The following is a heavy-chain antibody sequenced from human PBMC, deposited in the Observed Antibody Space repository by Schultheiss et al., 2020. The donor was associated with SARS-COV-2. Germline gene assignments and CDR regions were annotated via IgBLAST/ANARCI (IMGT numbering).Heavy chain of an antibody. V-gene: IGHV3-21*04. D-gene: IGHD6-19*01. CDR1: GFTFSSYA. J-gene: IGHJ4*02. CDR3: ARSPYSSGWYDQYFDY. CDR2: ISSSSSYI. Sequence: GGSLRLSCAASGFTFSSYAMHWVRQAPGKGLEWVSSISSSSSYIYYADSVKGRFTISRDNAKNSLYLQMNSLRAEDTAVYYCARSPYSSGWYDQYFDYWGQGTLVTVSS.